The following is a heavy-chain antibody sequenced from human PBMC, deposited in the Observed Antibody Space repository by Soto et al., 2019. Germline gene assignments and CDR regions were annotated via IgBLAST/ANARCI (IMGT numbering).Heavy chain of an antibody. CDR2: ISNSGST. J-gene: IGHJ4*02. Sequence: QVQLQESGPGLVKPSQTLSLTCTVSGASISSGSYYWSWIRQLPGKGLEWIGYISNSGSTYYNPSLKSRVTISVDTSKNQFCLRVSSVTAADSAVYYCARAVYSNHVYWGQGTLVTVSS. V-gene: IGHV4-31*03. CDR1: GASISSGSYY. CDR3: ARAVYSNHVY. D-gene: IGHD4-4*01.